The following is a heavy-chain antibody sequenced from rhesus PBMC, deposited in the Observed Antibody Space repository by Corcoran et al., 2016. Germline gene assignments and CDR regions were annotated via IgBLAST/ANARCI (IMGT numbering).Heavy chain of an antibody. Sequence: QVQLQESGPGLVKPSETLSLTGAVSGGSISDDYYWRCISQPPGKGLEWIGYIYGSGGGTNYNPSLKNRVTISIDTSKNQFSLKLSSVTAADTAVYYCARGGPHFDYWGQGVLVTVSS. CDR2: IYGSGGGT. J-gene: IGHJ4*01. CDR1: GGSISDDYY. V-gene: IGHV4-106*01. CDR3: ARGGPHFDY.